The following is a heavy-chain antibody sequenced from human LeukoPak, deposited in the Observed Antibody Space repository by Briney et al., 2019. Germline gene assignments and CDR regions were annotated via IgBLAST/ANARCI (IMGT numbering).Heavy chain of an antibody. D-gene: IGHD1-26*01. V-gene: IGHV3-21*06. J-gene: IGHJ3*01. CDR2: ISSSSSYI. Sequence: GGSLRLSCAASGFTFSSYSMNWVRQAPGKGLEWVSSISSSSSYIYYADSVKGRFTISRDNAKNTLYLQMNSLRVEDTAVYYCARVIGWDEPFDLWGHGTLVTVSS. CDR1: GFTFSSYS. CDR3: ARVIGWDEPFDL.